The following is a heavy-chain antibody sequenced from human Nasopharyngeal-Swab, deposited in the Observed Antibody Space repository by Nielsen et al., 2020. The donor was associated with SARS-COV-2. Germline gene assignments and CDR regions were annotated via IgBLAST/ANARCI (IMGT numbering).Heavy chain of an antibody. CDR3: ARDQWFSYYDRYAVGYYYYGMDV. CDR2: ISGSDYST. J-gene: IGHJ6*02. D-gene: IGHD3-22*01. CDR1: GFTFGDYA. V-gene: IGHV3-23*01. Sequence: GESLKISCTASGFTFGDYAMSWVRQAPGKGLEWVSVISGSDYSTKYADSVKGRFTISKNTVNLQMNSLRAEDTAVYYCARDQWFSYYDRYAVGYYYYGMDVWGQGTTVTVSS.